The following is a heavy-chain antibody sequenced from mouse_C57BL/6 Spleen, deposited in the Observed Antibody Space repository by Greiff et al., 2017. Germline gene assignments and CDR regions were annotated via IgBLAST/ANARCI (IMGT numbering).Heavy chain of an antibody. CDR3: ARERLPAY. CDR1: GYTFTSYW. D-gene: IGHD1-2*01. CDR2: IYPGSGST. Sequence: VNLVESGAELVKPGASVKMSCKASGYTFTSYWITWVKQRPGQGLEWIGDIYPGSGSTNYNEKFKSKATLTVDTSSSTAYMQLSSLTSEDSAVYYCARERLPAYWGQGTLVTVSA. J-gene: IGHJ3*01. V-gene: IGHV1-55*01.